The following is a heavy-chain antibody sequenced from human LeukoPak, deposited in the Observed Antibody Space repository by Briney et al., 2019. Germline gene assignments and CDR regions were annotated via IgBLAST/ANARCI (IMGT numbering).Heavy chain of an antibody. J-gene: IGHJ4*02. CDR3: ARGGVATDYYDSSGYF. V-gene: IGHV4-59*01. CDR1: GGSIRSYY. D-gene: IGHD3-22*01. CDR2: IYYRGST. Sequence: SETLSLTCTVSGGSIRSYYWSWIRQPPGKGLEWIGYIYYRGSTNYNPSLKSRVTISVDTSKNQFSLKLSSVTAAGTPVYYFARGGVATDYYDSSGYFWGQGTLVTVSS.